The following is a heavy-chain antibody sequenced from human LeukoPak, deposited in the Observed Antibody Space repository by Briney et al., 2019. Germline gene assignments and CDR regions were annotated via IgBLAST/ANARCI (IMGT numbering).Heavy chain of an antibody. V-gene: IGHV3-11*04. CDR1: GFTFSDYY. D-gene: IGHD6-19*01. Sequence: PGGSLRLSCAASGFTFSDYYMSWIRQAPGKGLEWVSYISYSGSTLYYADSVKGRFTMSRDNAKNSVYLQMNSLRAEGTAVYYCTRDAALVPGKNFWGQGTLVTVSS. J-gene: IGHJ4*02. CDR3: TRDAALVPGKNF. CDR2: ISYSGSTL.